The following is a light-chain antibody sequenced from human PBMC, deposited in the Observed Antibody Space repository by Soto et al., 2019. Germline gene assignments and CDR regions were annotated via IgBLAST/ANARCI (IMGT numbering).Light chain of an antibody. J-gene: IGKJ2*03. CDR3: LHDALFPYS. CDR1: QAIRND. V-gene: IGKV1-6*01. CDR2: GIS. Sequence: IQMTQSPSSLSASVGDTVTFTCRASQAIRNDLGWFQQRPGKPPKLLIYGISILQTGVPSRFSGSGSGADFTLTISGLRPEDFATYYCLHDALFPYSFGQGTRLEI.